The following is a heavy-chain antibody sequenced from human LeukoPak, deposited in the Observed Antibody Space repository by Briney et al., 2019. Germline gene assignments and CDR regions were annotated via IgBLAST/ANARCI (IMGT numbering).Heavy chain of an antibody. J-gene: IGHJ4*02. V-gene: IGHV4-39*07. CDR3: ARDEYSYGSRTHPYFFDY. Sequence: SETLSLTCFVSGDSITSRSFYWGWIRQPPGKNLEWIGNVYYNGRTSYNPSLKSRVTISVDTSKNQFSLKLSSVTAADTALYYCARDEYSYGSRTHPYFFDYWGQGTLVTVSS. CDR2: VYYNGRT. CDR1: GDSITSRSFY. D-gene: IGHD5-18*01.